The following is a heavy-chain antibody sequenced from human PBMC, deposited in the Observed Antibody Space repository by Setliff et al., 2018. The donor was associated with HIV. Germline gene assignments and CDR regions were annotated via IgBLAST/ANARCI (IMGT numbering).Heavy chain of an antibody. J-gene: IGHJ5*02. Sequence: ASVKVSCKVSGYTLTELSMHWVRQAPGKGLEWMGGFDPEDGETIYAQKLQGRVTMTEDTSTDTAYMELSSLRSEDTAVYYCATAYKNTYYYGSGSNKDNWFDPWGQGTLVTVSS. D-gene: IGHD3-10*01. CDR1: GYTLTELS. CDR3: ATAYKNTYYYGSGSNKDNWFDP. V-gene: IGHV1-24*01. CDR2: FDPEDGET.